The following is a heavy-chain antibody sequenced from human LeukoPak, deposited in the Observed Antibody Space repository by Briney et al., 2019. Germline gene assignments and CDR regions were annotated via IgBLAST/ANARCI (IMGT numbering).Heavy chain of an antibody. CDR2: IIPIFGTA. D-gene: IGHD6-6*01. Sequence: SVNVSCKASGGTFSSYPISWVRQAPGQGLEWMGGIIPIFGTANYAQKFQGRVTITTDESTSTAYMELSSLRCEDTAVYYCARGVPSRYYYYMDVWGKGTTVSVSS. CDR1: GGTFSSYP. J-gene: IGHJ6*03. CDR3: ARGVPSRYYYYMDV. V-gene: IGHV1-69*05.